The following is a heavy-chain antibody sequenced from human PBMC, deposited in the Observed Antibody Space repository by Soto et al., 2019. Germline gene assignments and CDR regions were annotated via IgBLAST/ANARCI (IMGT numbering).Heavy chain of an antibody. D-gene: IGHD2-2*01. J-gene: IGHJ3*02. CDR3: ARDPYCSSTSCPSRGYDAFDI. CDR1: GDGVSSNSAA. CDR2: TYYRSKWYN. Sequence: SQTLSLTCAISGDGVSSNSAAWNWIRQSPSRGLEWLGRTYYRSKWYNDYAVSVKSRITINPDTSKNQFSLQLNSVTPEDTAVYYCARDPYCSSTSCPSRGYDAFDIWGQGTMVTVSS. V-gene: IGHV6-1*01.